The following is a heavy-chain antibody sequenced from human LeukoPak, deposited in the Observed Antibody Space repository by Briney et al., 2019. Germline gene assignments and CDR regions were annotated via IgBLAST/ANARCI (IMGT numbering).Heavy chain of an antibody. CDR1: GFTFSSYD. Sequence: GSLRLSCAASGFTFSSYDMHWVRQATGKGLEWVSGIATAGDTFYAGSVKGRFTISRENGKNSLYLQMNSLRAGDTAVYYCARGNRGARPGFDPWGQGTLVTVSS. CDR3: ARGNRGARPGFDP. V-gene: IGHV3-13*01. CDR2: IATAGDT. J-gene: IGHJ5*02. D-gene: IGHD6-6*01.